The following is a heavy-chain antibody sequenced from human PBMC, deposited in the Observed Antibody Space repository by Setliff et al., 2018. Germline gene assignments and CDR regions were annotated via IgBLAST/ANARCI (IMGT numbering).Heavy chain of an antibody. CDR3: ARVLNWFDP. Sequence: ETLSLTCTVSGGSISSSSYYWGWIRQPPGKGLEWIGSIYYRGSTYYNPSLKSRVTISVDTSKNQFSLKLSSVTAADTAVYYCARVLNWFDPWGQGTLVTVSS. CDR2: IYYRGST. J-gene: IGHJ5*02. D-gene: IGHD1-26*01. CDR1: GGSISSSSYY. V-gene: IGHV4-39*07.